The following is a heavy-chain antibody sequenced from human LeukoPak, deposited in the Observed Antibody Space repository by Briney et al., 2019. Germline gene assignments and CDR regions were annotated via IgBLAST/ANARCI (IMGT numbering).Heavy chain of an antibody. CDR3: ARDFSYSSSWFNWFGP. V-gene: IGHV7-4-1*02. J-gene: IGHJ5*02. D-gene: IGHD6-13*01. Sequence: ASVKVSCKTSGYTFTNYAINWVRQAPGQGLEWMGWINTNTGNPTYAQGFTGRFVFSLDTSVSTAYLQISSLKAEDTAVYYCARDFSYSSSWFNWFGPWGQGTLVTVSS. CDR2: INTNTGNP. CDR1: GYTFTNYA.